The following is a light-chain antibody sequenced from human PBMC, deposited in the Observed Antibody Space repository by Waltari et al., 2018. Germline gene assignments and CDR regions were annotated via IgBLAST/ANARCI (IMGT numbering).Light chain of an antibody. V-gene: IGLV2-14*03. J-gene: IGLJ1*01. CDR3: SSYISSSTPYV. CDR1: SRDVGGYNY. Sequence: QSALTQPASVSGSPGQSITISCTGTSRDVGGYNYASWYQQHPGKAPKLLIYDVIYRPSGVSDRFSGSKSGNTASLIISGLQADDEADYYCSSYISSSTPYVFGTGTKVTVL. CDR2: DVI.